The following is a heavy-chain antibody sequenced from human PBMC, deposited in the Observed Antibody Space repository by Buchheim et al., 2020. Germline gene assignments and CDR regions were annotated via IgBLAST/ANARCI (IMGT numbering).Heavy chain of an antibody. CDR1: GFTFSNFW. J-gene: IGHJ6*02. CDR3: VRDWYGMDV. Sequence: QLVESGGGLVQPGGSLRLSCAASGFTFSNFWMHWVRQAPGKGLVWVSRTDSDGSSTDYADSVKGRFTISRAHAKNTLYLQMNSLRPEDTAVYFCVRDWYGMDVWGRGTT. V-gene: IGHV3-74*01. CDR2: TDSDGSST.